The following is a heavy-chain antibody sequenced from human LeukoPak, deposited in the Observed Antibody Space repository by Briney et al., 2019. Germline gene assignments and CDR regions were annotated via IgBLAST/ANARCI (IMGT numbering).Heavy chain of an antibody. CDR1: GFTFSSYW. Sequence: GGSLRLSCAASGFTFSSYWMHWVRQAPGKGLMWVSRIKSDGSETSYADSVKGRFTISRDNTRNTLYLQMNSLRPEDTAIYYCASDRVFYGLDVWGQGTTVTVSS. CDR2: IKSDGSET. J-gene: IGHJ6*02. CDR3: ASDRVFYGLDV. V-gene: IGHV3-74*01.